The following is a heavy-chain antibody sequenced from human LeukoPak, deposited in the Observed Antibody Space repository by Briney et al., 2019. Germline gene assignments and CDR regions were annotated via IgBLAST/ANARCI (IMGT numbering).Heavy chain of an antibody. V-gene: IGHV3-23*01. CDR2: ITGNGGTT. J-gene: IGHJ6*03. CDR1: GFTFSTYT. D-gene: IGHD2-2*01. Sequence: GGSLRLSCAASGFTFSTYTMTWVRQAPGKGLEWVSFITGNGGTTYYADSVKGRFTISRDNAENTLYLQMNSLRAEDTALYYCAREYCSSTSCRFGYYYYMDVWGKGTTVTVSS. CDR3: AREYCSSTSCRFGYYYYMDV.